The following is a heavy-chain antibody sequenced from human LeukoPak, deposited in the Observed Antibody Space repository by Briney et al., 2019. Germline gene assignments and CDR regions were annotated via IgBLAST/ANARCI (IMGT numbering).Heavy chain of an antibody. CDR3: AAPDCSGGSCSTCGFDY. J-gene: IGHJ4*02. Sequence: GGSLRLSCAASGFTFSSYGMHWVRQAPGKGPEWVAFIRYDGSNKYYADSVKGRFTISRDNSKNTLYLQMNSLRAEDTAVYYCAAPDCSGGSCSTCGFDYWGQGTLVTVSS. CDR1: GFTFSSYG. CDR2: IRYDGSNK. V-gene: IGHV3-30*02. D-gene: IGHD2-15*01.